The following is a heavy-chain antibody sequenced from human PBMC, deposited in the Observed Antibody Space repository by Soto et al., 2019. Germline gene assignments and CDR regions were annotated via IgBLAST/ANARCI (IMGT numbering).Heavy chain of an antibody. CDR1: GGTFSSYA. J-gene: IGHJ2*01. V-gene: IGHV1-69*12. CDR3: ARDKRAAAGDWYFDL. CDR2: IIPIFGTA. Sequence: QVQLVQSGAEVKKPGSSVKVSCKASGGTFSSYAISWVRQAPGQGLEWMGGIIPIFGTANYAQKFQGRVTITADESTSTAYWELSSLRSEDTAVYYCARDKRAAAGDWYFDLWGRGTLVTVSS. D-gene: IGHD6-13*01.